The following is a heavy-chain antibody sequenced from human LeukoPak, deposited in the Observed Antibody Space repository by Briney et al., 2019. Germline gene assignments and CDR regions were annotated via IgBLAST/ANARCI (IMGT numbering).Heavy chain of an antibody. V-gene: IGHV4-4*02. CDR3: AKLPLADAPA. J-gene: IGHJ3*01. CDR1: AGSISSSNW. Sequence: SETLSLTCAVSAGSISSSNWWTWVRQPPGKGLEWIGEISHSGRTNYNPSLKSRVTMSVDKSKNQFSLRLSSVTAADTALYSCAKLPLADAPAWGQGTMVTVSS. D-gene: IGHD3-3*02. CDR2: ISHSGRT.